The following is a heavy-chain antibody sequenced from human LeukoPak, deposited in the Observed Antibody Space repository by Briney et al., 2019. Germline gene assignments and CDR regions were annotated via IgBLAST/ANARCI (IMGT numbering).Heavy chain of an antibody. J-gene: IGHJ4*02. CDR3: AKDGPRLRYFDWLLAPFDY. V-gene: IGHV3-23*01. Sequence: AGGSLRLSCAASGFTFSSYAMSWVRQAPGKGLEWVSAISGSGGSTYYADSVKGRFTISRDNSKNTLYLQMNSLRAEDTAVYYCAKDGPRLRYFDWLLAPFDYWGQGTLVTVSS. D-gene: IGHD3-9*01. CDR1: GFTFSSYA. CDR2: ISGSGGST.